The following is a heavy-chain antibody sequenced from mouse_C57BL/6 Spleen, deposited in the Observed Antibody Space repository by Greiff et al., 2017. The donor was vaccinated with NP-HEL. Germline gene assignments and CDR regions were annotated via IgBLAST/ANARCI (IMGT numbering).Heavy chain of an antibody. Sequence: VQRVESGAELVKPGASVKISCKASGYAFSSYWMNWVKQRPGKGLEWIGQIYPGDGDTNYNGKFKGKATLTADKSSSTAYMQLSSLTSEDSAVYFCARNWAWYFDVWGTGTTVTVSS. CDR1: GYAFSSYW. V-gene: IGHV1-80*01. J-gene: IGHJ1*03. CDR3: ARNWAWYFDV. D-gene: IGHD4-1*01. CDR2: IYPGDGDT.